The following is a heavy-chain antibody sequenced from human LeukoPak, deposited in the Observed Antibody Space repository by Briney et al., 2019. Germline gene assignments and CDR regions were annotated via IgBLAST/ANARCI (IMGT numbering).Heavy chain of an antibody. D-gene: IGHD3-10*01. CDR3: AKDVTPDRWFGRPPGDY. CDR2: ISGSGGST. CDR1: GFTFSSYG. J-gene: IGHJ4*02. Sequence: TGGSLRLSCAASGFTFSSYGMSWVRQAPGKGLEWVSAISGSGGSTYYADSVKGRFTISRDNSKNTLYLQMNSLRAEDTAVYYCAKDVTPDRWFGRPPGDYWGQGTLVTVSS. V-gene: IGHV3-23*01.